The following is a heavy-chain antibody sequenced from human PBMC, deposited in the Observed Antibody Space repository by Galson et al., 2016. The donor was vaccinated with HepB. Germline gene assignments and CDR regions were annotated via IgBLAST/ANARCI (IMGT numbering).Heavy chain of an antibody. CDR1: GGSISTYY. CDR2: IYYSGSA. Sequence: SETLSLTCTVSGGSISTYYWNWIRQPPGKGLEWIGHIYYSGSANYNPSLKSPVTISVDTSKNQFSLKLSSVTAADTAVYYWAREVGVRSSDWFDPWGQGTLVTVSS. J-gene: IGHJ5*02. D-gene: IGHD1-26*01. V-gene: IGHV4-59*01. CDR3: AREVGVRSSDWFDP.